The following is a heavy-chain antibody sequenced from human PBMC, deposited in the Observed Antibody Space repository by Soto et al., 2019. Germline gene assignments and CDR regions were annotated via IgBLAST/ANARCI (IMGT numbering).Heavy chain of an antibody. CDR3: AAGMVRPRTISMDV. Sequence: SVKVSCKASGFTFTSSAVQWVRQARGQRLEWIGWIVVGSGNTNYAQKFQERVTITRDMSTSTAYMELSSLRSEDTAVYYCAAGMVRPRTISMDVWGQGTTVTSP. CDR1: GFTFTSSA. J-gene: IGHJ6*02. CDR2: IVVGSGNT. V-gene: IGHV1-58*01. D-gene: IGHD5-18*01.